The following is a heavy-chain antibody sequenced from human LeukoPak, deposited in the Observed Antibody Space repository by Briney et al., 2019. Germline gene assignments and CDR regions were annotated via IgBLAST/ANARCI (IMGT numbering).Heavy chain of an antibody. CDR3: ARGDNSGWYFFDY. Sequence: GESLKISCKASGYSFTDHWIGWVRQLPGKGLEWMGIIYPGDSDTRYSPSFQGQVTISADKSISTAYLQWSTLQAPDTAMYYCARGDNSGWYFFDYWGRGTLVTVSS. V-gene: IGHV5-51*01. CDR2: IYPGDSDT. J-gene: IGHJ4*02. CDR1: GYSFTDHW. D-gene: IGHD6-19*01.